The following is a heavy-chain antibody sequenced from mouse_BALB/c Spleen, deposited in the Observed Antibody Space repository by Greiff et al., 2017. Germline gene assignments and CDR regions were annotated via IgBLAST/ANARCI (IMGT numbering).Heavy chain of an antibody. CDR1: GFTFSSYG. V-gene: IGHV5-6*01. CDR2: ISSGGSYT. J-gene: IGHJ2*01. Sequence: EVKLVESGGDLVKPGGSLKLSCAASGFTFSSYGMSWVRQTPDKRLEWVATISSGGSYTYYPDSVKGRFTISRDNAKNTLYLQMSSLKSEDTAMYYCASLYYDYDGQYYFDYWGQGTTLTVSS. CDR3: ASLYYDYDGQYYFDY. D-gene: IGHD2-4*01.